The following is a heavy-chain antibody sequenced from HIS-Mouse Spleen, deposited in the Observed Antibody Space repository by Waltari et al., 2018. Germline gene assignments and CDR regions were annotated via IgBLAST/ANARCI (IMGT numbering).Heavy chain of an antibody. CDR2: IDWADDK. D-gene: IGHD6-19*01. CDR3: ARIAEGYTSGWYAFDY. CDR1: GFSLSTSGMC. J-gene: IGHJ4*02. V-gene: IGHV2-70*15. Sequence: QVTLRESGPALVKPTQTLTLTYTFSGFSLSTSGMCVSWIRQPPGKALEWLARIDWADDKYYSTSLKTRLTIYRETSKNQVVLTMTNMDPLDTATYYCARIAEGYTSGWYAFDYWGQGTLVTVSS.